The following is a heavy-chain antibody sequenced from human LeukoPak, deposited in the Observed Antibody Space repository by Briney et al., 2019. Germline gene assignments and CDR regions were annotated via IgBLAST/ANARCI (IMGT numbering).Heavy chain of an antibody. CDR2: ISWDGDST. Sequence: GGSLRLSCAASGFTFDDYTMHWVRQTPGKGLEWVSLISWDGDSTYYADSVKGRITISRDNSKNTLYVQMNSLRAEDTAVYYCAKGKDYYLDYWGQGTLVTVSS. CDR1: GFTFDDYT. J-gene: IGHJ4*02. CDR3: AKGKDYYLDY. V-gene: IGHV3-43*01. D-gene: IGHD3-10*01.